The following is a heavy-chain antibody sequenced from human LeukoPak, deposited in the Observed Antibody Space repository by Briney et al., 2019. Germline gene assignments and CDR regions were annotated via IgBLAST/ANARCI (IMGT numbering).Heavy chain of an antibody. CDR1: GGSISSGLYY. Sequence: SETLSLTCTVSGGSISSGLYYWSWIRQPAGKGLEWIGRIYTSGSTNYNPSLKSRVTISVDTSKNQFSLKLSSVTAADAAVYYCAVDSVRGVLGFDPWGQGTLVTVSS. CDR2: IYTSGST. D-gene: IGHD3-10*01. CDR3: AVDSVRGVLGFDP. V-gene: IGHV4-61*02. J-gene: IGHJ5*02.